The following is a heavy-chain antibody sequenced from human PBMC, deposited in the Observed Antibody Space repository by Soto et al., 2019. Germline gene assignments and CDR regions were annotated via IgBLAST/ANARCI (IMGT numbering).Heavy chain of an antibody. V-gene: IGHV4-59*12. CDR1: GGSISSYY. Sequence: PSETLSLTCTVSGGSISSYYWSWIRQPPGKGLEWIGYIYYSGSTNYNPSLKSRVTISVDRSKNQFSLKLSSVTAADTAVYYCALSEDWFDPWGQGTLVTVSS. J-gene: IGHJ5*02. CDR3: ALSEDWFDP. CDR2: IYYSGST.